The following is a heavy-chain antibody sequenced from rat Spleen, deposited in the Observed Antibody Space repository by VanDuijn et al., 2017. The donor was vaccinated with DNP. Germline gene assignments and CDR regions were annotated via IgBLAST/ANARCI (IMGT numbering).Heavy chain of an antibody. J-gene: IGHJ4*01. Sequence: EVQLVQSGGGLMQPGRSLKLSCAASGFTFSDYYMAWVRQAPTKGLEWVAYIRYDGGSTYYGDSVKGRFTISRDNAKSTLYLQMESLRSEDTATYYCAKDMWPYSSYTTGAMDAWGQGTSVTVSS. CDR3: AKDMWPYSSYTTGAMDA. CDR1: GFTFSDYY. V-gene: IGHV5-20*01. D-gene: IGHD1-2*01. CDR2: IRYDGGST.